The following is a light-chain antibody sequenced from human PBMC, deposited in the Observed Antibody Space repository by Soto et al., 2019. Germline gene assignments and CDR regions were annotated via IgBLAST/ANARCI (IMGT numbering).Light chain of an antibody. CDR1: SSDVGGYNY. CDR3: SSYAGSNIHYV. V-gene: IGLV2-8*01. J-gene: IGLJ1*01. Sequence: QSALTQPPSASGSPGQSVTISCTGTSSDVGGYNYVSWYQQHPGKAPKLMIYEVSKRPSGVPDRFSGSKPGNTASLTVSGLQAEDEADYYCSSYAGSNIHYVFGTGTKVTVL. CDR2: EVS.